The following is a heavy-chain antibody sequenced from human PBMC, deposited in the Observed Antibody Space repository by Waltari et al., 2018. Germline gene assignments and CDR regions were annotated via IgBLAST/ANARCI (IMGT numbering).Heavy chain of an antibody. CDR3: AKVSGSIRDRRGSPPGDY. CDR2: ISYDGSNK. V-gene: IGHV3-30*18. D-gene: IGHD3-10*01. J-gene: IGHJ4*02. CDR1: GFTFCSYG. Sequence: QVQLVESVGGVVQPGRSLRLSCAASGFTFCSYGMHWLRQAPGKGLEWVALISYDGSNKYYADSVKGRFTISRDNSKNTLYLQMSSLRAEDTAVYYCAKVSGSIRDRRGSPPGDYWGQGTLVTVSS.